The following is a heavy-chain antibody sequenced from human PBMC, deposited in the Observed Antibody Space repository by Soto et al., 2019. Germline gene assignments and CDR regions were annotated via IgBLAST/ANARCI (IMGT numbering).Heavy chain of an antibody. D-gene: IGHD4-17*01. V-gene: IGHV3-33*01. CDR1: GFTFSSYG. CDR2: IWYDGSNK. Sequence: GGSLRLPCAASGFTFSSYGMHWVRQAPGKGLEWVAVIWYDGSNKYYADSVKGRFTISRDNSKNTLYLQMNSLRAEDTAVYYCARDGDPDYYYYYYMDVWGKGTTVTVSS. CDR3: ARDGDPDYYYYYYMDV. J-gene: IGHJ6*03.